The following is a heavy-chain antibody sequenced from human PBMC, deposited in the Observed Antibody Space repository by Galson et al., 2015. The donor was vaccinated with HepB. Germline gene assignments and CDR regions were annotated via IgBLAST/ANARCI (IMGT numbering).Heavy chain of an antibody. CDR1: GFSLSTSGMC. D-gene: IGHD1-26*01. CDR3: ARIRPYSGSPHDAFDI. J-gene: IGHJ3*02. CDR2: IDWDDDK. Sequence: PALVKPTQTLTLTCTFSGFSLSTSGMCVSWIRQPPGKALEWLARIDWDDDKYYSTSLKTRLTISKDTSKNQVVLTMTNMDPVDTATYYCARIRPYSGSPHDAFDIWGQGTMVTVSS. V-gene: IGHV2-70*11.